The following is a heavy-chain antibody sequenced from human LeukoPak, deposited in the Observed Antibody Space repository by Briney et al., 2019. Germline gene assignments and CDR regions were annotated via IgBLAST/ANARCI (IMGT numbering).Heavy chain of an antibody. D-gene: IGHD2-2*01. CDR1: GYTFSNYD. J-gene: IGHJ5*02. V-gene: IGHV1-8*01. CDR2: MNPSSGNT. Sequence: ASVKVSCKASGYTFSNYDINWVPQAIGQGRECMGWMNPSSGNTGYAQKFQDRVTMTRNTTISTAYMPLSSLKSEDTAVYYCARGPSCRSMTCPYWFDPWGQGTLVTVSS. CDR3: ARGPSCRSMTCPYWFDP.